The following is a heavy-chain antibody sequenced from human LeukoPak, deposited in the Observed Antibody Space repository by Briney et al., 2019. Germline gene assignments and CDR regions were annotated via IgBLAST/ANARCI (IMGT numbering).Heavy chain of an antibody. V-gene: IGHV4-39*01. CDR3: ARSYYYDYRQIDY. D-gene: IGHD3-22*01. J-gene: IGHJ4*02. Sequence: PSETLSLTCIVSGDSISTSSFYWGWIRQPPGKGLEWLGSIYYSGITHYNPSLKSRVTISVDTSKNQFSLHLYSVTAADTAVFYCARSYYYDYRQIDYWGQGTLVTVSS. CDR1: GDSISTSSFY. CDR2: IYYSGIT.